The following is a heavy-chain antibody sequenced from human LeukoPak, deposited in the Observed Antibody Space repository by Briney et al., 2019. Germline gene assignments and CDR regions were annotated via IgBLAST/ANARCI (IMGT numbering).Heavy chain of an antibody. CDR2: ISGYNGNT. Sequence: ASVKVSCKASGYTFGHYYISWVRQAPGQGLEWMGWISGYNGNTNYAQKLQDRITMTADKSTTTVYMEVKSLRSDDTAVYYCARTHDFWSARKGDYFDPWGQGTLVTVSS. CDR1: GYTFGHYY. V-gene: IGHV1-18*01. J-gene: IGHJ4*02. CDR3: ARTHDFWSARKGDYFDP. D-gene: IGHD3-3*01.